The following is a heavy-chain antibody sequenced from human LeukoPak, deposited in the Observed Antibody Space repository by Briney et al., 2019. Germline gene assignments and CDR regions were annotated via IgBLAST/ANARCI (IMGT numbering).Heavy chain of an antibody. CDR1: GFTFSSYA. Sequence: GGSLRLSCAASGFTFSSYAMSWVRQAPGKGLEWVSAISGSGGSTYYADSVKGRFTISRDNSKSTLYLQMNSLRAEDTAVYYCAKDMATGMQTYYDFWSGYSKNYYYYMDVWGKGTTVTVSS. J-gene: IGHJ6*03. V-gene: IGHV3-23*01. CDR2: ISGSGGST. D-gene: IGHD3-3*01. CDR3: AKDMATGMQTYYDFWSGYSKNYYYYMDV.